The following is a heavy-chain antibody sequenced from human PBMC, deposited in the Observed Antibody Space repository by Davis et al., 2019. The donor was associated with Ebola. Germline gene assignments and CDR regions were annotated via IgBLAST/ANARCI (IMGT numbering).Heavy chain of an antibody. D-gene: IGHD3-16*01. CDR1: GFTFSSYA. V-gene: IGHV3-23*01. CDR2: ISGSGGGT. Sequence: PGGSLRLSCAVSGFTFSSYAMSWVRQAPGKGLEWVSAISGSGGGTYYADSVKGRFTTSRDNSKNMVFLQMNSLRPEDTAVYYCARGGAEVLQGITVGYVYFDSWGQGTLVSVSS. CDR3: ARGGAEVLQGITVGYVYFDS. J-gene: IGHJ4*02.